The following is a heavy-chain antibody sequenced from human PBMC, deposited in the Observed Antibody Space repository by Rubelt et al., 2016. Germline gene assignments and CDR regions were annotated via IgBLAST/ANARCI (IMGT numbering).Heavy chain of an antibody. CDR2: IKTNTENP. CDR1: GYTFTSYA. D-gene: IGHD6-13*01. J-gene: IGHJ4*02. V-gene: IGHV7-4-1*02. Sequence: QVQLVQSGSELKKPGASVKVSCKASGYTFTSYAMNWVRQAPGQGLEWMGWIKTNTENPTYAQGVTGRFVVCLDTSVSTAYLQISSLKAEDTAVYYCARVIAAAGRDGNYFDYWGQGTLVTVSS. CDR3: ARVIAAAGRDGNYFDY.